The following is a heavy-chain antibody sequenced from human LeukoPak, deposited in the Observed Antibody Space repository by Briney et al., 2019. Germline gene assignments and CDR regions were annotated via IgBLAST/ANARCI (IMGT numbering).Heavy chain of an antibody. D-gene: IGHD3-22*01. J-gene: IGHJ6*02. CDR3: VNYYYDSSGYYYGMDV. Sequence: ASVEVSCKASGYTFTSYDINWVRQATGQGLEWMGWMNPNSGNTGYAQKFQGRVTMTRNTSISTAYMELSSLRSEDTAVYYCVNYYYDSSGYYYGMDVWGQGTTVTVSS. CDR1: GYTFTSYD. CDR2: MNPNSGNT. V-gene: IGHV1-8*01.